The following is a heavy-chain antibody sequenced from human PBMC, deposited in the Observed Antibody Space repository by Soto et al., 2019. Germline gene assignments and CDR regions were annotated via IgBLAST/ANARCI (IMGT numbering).Heavy chain of an antibody. Sequence: QVQLVQSGAEVKKPESSVKVYCKAPGGTLSTYAISWVRQAPGQGLEWMGGIIPMFGTANYAQRFQDRVTITADESTNTVYMELSSLRSEDTAVYFCASGIQLWLRRINNGYSGWGQGTLVTVSS. V-gene: IGHV1-69*01. D-gene: IGHD5-18*01. CDR3: ASGIQLWLRRINNGYSG. CDR2: IIPMFGTA. CDR1: GGTLSTYA. J-gene: IGHJ4*02.